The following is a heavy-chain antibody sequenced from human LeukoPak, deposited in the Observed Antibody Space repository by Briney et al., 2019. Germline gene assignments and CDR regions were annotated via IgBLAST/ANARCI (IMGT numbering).Heavy chain of an antibody. CDR2: MDPNSGNT. D-gene: IGHD3-22*01. CDR3: ARTYYYGSADFRILYGMDV. CDR1: GYTFTTYD. V-gene: IGHV1-8*01. Sequence: ASVKVSCKASGYTFTTYDINWVRQATGQGLEWMGWMDPNSGNTGYAQKFQGRVTMTRNTSIRTAYMELSSLRSEDTAVYYCARTYYYGSADFRILYGMDVWGQGTTVTVSS. J-gene: IGHJ6*02.